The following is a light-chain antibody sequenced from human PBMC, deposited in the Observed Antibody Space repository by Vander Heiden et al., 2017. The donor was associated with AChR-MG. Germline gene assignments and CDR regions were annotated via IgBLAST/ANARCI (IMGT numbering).Light chain of an antibody. Sequence: EIVLTQSPGTLSLSPGERVTISCRASQSVNSNYLAWFQQKPGQVPRLLIYGAFRRATGIPDRFSGSGSGTDFTLTISRLEPEDFGVFYCRQYDGSPRTFGQGARLEI. V-gene: IGKV3-20*01. CDR1: QSVNSNY. CDR3: RQYDGSPRT. J-gene: IGKJ2*01. CDR2: GAF.